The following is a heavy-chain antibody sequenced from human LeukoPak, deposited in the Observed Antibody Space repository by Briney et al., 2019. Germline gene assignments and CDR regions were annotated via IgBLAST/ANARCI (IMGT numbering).Heavy chain of an antibody. CDR1: GGSISRSRDY. CDR2: IYYSGST. D-gene: IGHD1-26*01. J-gene: IGHJ4*02. V-gene: IGHV4-39*01. CDR3: ARGWELLSLNY. Sequence: PSETLSLTCTVSGGSISRSRDYWGWIRQPPGTGLEWIGSIYYSGSTYYNPSLKSRVTISVDTSKNQFSLKLSSVTAADTAVYYCARGWELLSLNYWGQGTLVTVSS.